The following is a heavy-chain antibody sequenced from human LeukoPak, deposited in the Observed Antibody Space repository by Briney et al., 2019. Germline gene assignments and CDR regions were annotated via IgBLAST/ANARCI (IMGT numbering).Heavy chain of an antibody. Sequence: PGGSLRLSCVASGFTFGSYEMNWVRQAPGKGLEWVSYIGTITSTTYYADSVKGRFTVSRDDAKSSLYLQMNSLRAEDTAVYYCARAKVSDYWGQGTLVTVSS. V-gene: IGHV3-48*03. CDR2: IGTITSTT. CDR1: GFTFGSYE. J-gene: IGHJ4*02. D-gene: IGHD1-14*01. CDR3: ARAKVSDY.